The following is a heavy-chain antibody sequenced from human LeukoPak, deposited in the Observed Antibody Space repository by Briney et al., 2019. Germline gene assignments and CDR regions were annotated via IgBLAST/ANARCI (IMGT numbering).Heavy chain of an antibody. J-gene: IGHJ6*02. CDR1: GFTFNNYA. V-gene: IGHV3-7*03. CDR3: ASRNAYV. CDR2: INQDGSEK. Sequence: PGGSLRLSCAASGFTFNNYAMSWVRQAPERGLEWVANINQDGSEKYYVDSVKGRFTISRDNGKNSLYLQMNSLRAEDTAVYYCASRNAYVWGQGTTVTVSS. D-gene: IGHD1-14*01.